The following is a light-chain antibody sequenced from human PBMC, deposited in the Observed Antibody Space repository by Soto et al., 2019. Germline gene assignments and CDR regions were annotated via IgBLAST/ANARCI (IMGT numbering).Light chain of an antibody. CDR1: SSDVGGYNY. Sequence: QSVLTQPPSASGAFGQSVTISCTGTSSDVGGYNYVSWYQQHPGKAPKLMIYDVTNRPSGLSDRFSGSKSANTASLTISGLQAEDEADYYCSSYTSSHTLVFGSGTKVTVL. J-gene: IGLJ1*01. CDR3: SSYTSSHTLV. CDR2: DVT. V-gene: IGLV2-14*01.